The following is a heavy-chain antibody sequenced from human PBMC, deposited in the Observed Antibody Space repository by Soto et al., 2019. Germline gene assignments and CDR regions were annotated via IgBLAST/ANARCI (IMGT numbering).Heavy chain of an antibody. CDR2: IYYSGST. CDR3: ARGPYLDDAFDI. D-gene: IGHD1-1*01. V-gene: IGHV4-59*01. Sequence: QVQLQESGPGLVKPSETLSHTCTVSGGSISSYYWSWIRQPPGKGLEWIGYIYYSGSTNYNPSLKSRVTISVDTSKNQFSLKLSSVTAADTAVYYCARGPYLDDAFDIWGQGTMVTVSS. CDR1: GGSISSYY. J-gene: IGHJ3*02.